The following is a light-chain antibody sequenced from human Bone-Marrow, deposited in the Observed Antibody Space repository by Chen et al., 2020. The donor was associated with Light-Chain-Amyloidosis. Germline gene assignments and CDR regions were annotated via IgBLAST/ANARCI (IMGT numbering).Light chain of an antibody. CDR2: DDS. CDR1: NIGSTS. Sequence: SYVLTQPSSVSVAPGQTATIACGGNNIGSTSVHWYQQTPGQAPLVVVYDDSDRPSGIPGRLYSSNSGNTATLTINRVEAGDEANYYGQVWDKSSDRPMFGGGTKLTVL. J-gene: IGLJ3*02. V-gene: IGLV3-21*02. CDR3: QVWDKSSDRPM.